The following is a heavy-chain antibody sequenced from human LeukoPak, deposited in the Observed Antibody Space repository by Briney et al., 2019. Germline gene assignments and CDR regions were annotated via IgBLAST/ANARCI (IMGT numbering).Heavy chain of an antibody. CDR2: IYYSGST. CDR3: AREAYSSSWPYYFDY. V-gene: IGHV4-59*01. CDR1: GGSISSYY. D-gene: IGHD6-13*01. Sequence: SETLSLTCTVSGGSISSYYWSWIRQPPGKGLEWIGYIYYSGSTNYNPSLKSRVTISVDTSKNQFSLKLSSVTAADTAVYCCAREAYSSSWPYYFDYWGQGTLVTVSS. J-gene: IGHJ4*02.